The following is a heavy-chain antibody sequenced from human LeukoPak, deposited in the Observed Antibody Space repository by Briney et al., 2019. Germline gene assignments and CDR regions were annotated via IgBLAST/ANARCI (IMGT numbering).Heavy chain of an antibody. Sequence: SQTLSLTCAISGDSVSSNSAAWNWIRQSPSRGLEWLGRTYYRPKWYNDYAVSVKSRITINPDTSKNQFSLQLNSVTPEDTAVYYCASSAGYYDSSGPYFDYWGQGTLVTVSS. V-gene: IGHV6-1*01. J-gene: IGHJ4*02. D-gene: IGHD3-22*01. CDR2: TYYRPKWYN. CDR3: ASSAGYYDSSGPYFDY. CDR1: GDSVSSNSAA.